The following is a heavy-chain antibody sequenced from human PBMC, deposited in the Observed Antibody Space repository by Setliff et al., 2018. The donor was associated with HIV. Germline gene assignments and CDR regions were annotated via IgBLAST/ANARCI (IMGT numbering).Heavy chain of an antibody. D-gene: IGHD6-6*01. Sequence: PSETLSLTCTVSGGSISNQYWSWIRQPQGKGLEWIGYIYYSGTTHYNPSLKSRVAMSVDTSKNQFSLDLTSVTPADTAVYYCARLRVSSSSQTFDHWGQGIVVTVS. V-gene: IGHV4-59*11. CDR3: ARLRVSSSSQTFDH. J-gene: IGHJ4*02. CDR1: GGSISNQY. CDR2: IYYSGTT.